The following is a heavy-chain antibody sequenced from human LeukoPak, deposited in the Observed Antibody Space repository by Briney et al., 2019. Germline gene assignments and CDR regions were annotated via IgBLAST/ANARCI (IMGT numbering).Heavy chain of an antibody. Sequence: GGSLRLSCVASGFTFNRCGMHWVRHAPGKGLEWVARILYDGSREYYADSVEGRFTIARDNSKNTLYLEMNSLREEDTAVYYCVKSSGTEDYGMDAWGEGTTVTVSS. D-gene: IGHD3-10*01. J-gene: IGHJ6*04. CDR1: GFTFNRCG. CDR3: VKSSGTEDYGMDA. V-gene: IGHV3-30*02. CDR2: ILYDGSRE.